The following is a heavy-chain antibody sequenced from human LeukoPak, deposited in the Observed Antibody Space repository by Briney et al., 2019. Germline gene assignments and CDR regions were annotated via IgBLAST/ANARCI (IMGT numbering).Heavy chain of an antibody. D-gene: IGHD3-22*01. Sequence: GGSLRLSCAASGFTFSDHYMDWVRQAPGKGLEWVGRIRNKAYTYTTEYAASVKGRFTISRDDSKNSLYLQMNSLKTEDTAVYYCTTLSPPNYYDSSGYYYDAFDIWGQGTMVTVSS. CDR3: TTLSPPNYYDSSGYYYDAFDI. V-gene: IGHV3-72*01. J-gene: IGHJ3*02. CDR2: IRNKAYTYTT. CDR1: GFTFSDHY.